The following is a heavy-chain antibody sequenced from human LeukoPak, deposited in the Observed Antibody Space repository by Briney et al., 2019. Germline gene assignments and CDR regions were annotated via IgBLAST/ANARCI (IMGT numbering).Heavy chain of an antibody. Sequence: ASVKVSCKASGYTFTGYYMNWVRKAPGQGLEWMGWINPNSGGTNYAQKFQGRVTMTRDTSISTAYMEPIRLRSDDTAVYYCARVYHSGSGTYYPLDNWGQGTLVTVSS. J-gene: IGHJ4*02. CDR1: GYTFTGYY. CDR2: INPNSGGT. CDR3: ARVYHSGSGTYYPLDN. D-gene: IGHD3-10*01. V-gene: IGHV1-2*02.